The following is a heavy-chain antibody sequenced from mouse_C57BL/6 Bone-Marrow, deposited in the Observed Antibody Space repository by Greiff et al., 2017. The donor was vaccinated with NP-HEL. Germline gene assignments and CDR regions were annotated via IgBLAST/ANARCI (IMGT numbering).Heavy chain of an antibody. J-gene: IGHJ3*01. V-gene: IGHV1-81*01. CDR1: GYTFTSYG. CDR3: ARPYYSKKAWFAY. Sequence: VHLVESGAELARPGASVKLSCKASGYTFTSYGISWVKQRTGQGLEWIGEIYPRSGNTYYNEKFKGKATLTADKSSSTAYMELRSLTYEDSAVYFCARPYYSKKAWFAYWGQGTLVTVSA. CDR2: IYPRSGNT. D-gene: IGHD2-5*01.